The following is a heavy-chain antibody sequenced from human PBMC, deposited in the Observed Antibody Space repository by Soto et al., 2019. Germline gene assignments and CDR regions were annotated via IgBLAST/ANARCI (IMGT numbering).Heavy chain of an antibody. CDR3: ARDSSPNLGARYVVVPAATCMDV. Sequence: SETLSLTCTVSGGSISSYYWSWIRQPAGKGLEWIGRIYTSGSTNYNPSLKSRVTMSVATSKNQFSLKLSSVTAADTAGYYCARDSSPNLGARYVVVPAATCMDVWGQGTTVTVSS. J-gene: IGHJ6*02. CDR2: IYTSGST. V-gene: IGHV4-4*07. CDR1: GGSISSYY. D-gene: IGHD2-2*01.